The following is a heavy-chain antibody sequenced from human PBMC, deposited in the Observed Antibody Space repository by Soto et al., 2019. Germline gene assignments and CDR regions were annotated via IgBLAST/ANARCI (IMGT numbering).Heavy chain of an antibody. V-gene: IGHV1-18*01. CDR3: ASCIQGDYSYGMDV. CDR2: INGDYGNT. J-gene: IGHJ6*02. CDR1: GYTFYSHS. D-gene: IGHD1-26*01. Sequence: QAQLVQSGAEVKKPGASVKVSCKASGYTFYSHSISWVRQAPGQGLEWMGRINGDYGNTQYAQKFRGRVTMTTDTSTTTVYMELTNLRSDDTAVYYCASCIQGDYSYGMDVWGQGTTVTVSS.